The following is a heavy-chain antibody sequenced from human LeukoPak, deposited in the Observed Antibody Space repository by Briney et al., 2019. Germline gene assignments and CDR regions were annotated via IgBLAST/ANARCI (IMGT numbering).Heavy chain of an antibody. D-gene: IGHD3-10*01. CDR1: GFTFDDYA. J-gene: IGHJ5*02. V-gene: IGHV3-9*01. CDR3: AKDMVFLGSGSYYKSGGPLSP. CDR2: ISWNSGSI. Sequence: GRSLRLSCAASGFTFDDYAMHWVRQAPGKGLEWVSGISWNSGSIGYADSVKGRFTISRDNAKNSLYLQMNSLRAEDTALYYCAKDMVFLGSGSYYKSGGPLSPWGQGTLVTVSS.